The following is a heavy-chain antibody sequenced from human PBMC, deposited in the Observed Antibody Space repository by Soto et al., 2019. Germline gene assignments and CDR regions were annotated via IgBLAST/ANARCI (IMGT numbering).Heavy chain of an antibody. CDR2: ISGSGGST. Sequence: EVQLLESGGGLVQPGGSLRLSCAASGFTFSSYAMSWVRQAPGKGLEWVSAISGSGGSTYYADSVKGRFTISRDNSKNTLYLQMNSLRAEDTAVYYCANLPQLVLDFDYWGQGTLVTVSS. CDR1: GFTFSSYA. CDR3: ANLPQLVLDFDY. V-gene: IGHV3-23*01. J-gene: IGHJ4*02. D-gene: IGHD6-13*01.